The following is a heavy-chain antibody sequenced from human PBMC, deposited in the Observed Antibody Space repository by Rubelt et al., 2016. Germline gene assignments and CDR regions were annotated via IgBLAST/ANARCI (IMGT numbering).Heavy chain of an antibody. Sequence: QVQLVQSGSELKKPGASVEVSCKASGYTFTNYAMNWVRQAPGQGLEWMGWINTNTGNPTYAQGFTGRFVFSFDTSVSTAYLQISSLRAEDTAGNYCARERSGIAAAGTLAYYYDSSGYYFGYWGQGTLVTVSS. CDR3: ARERSGIAAAGTLAYYYDSSGYYFGY. CDR1: GYTFTNYA. V-gene: IGHV7-4-1*02. D-gene: IGHD3-22*01. CDR2: INTNTGNP. J-gene: IGHJ4*02.